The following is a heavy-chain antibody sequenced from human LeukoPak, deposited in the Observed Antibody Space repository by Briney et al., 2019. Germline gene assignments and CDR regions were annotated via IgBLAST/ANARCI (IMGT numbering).Heavy chain of an antibody. CDR2: ISYDGSNK. CDR1: GFTFSIYG. Sequence: GGSLRLSCAASGFTFSIYGMHWVRQAPGKGLERVAVISYDGSNKYYADSVKGRFTISRDNSKNTLYLQMNSLRAEDTAVYYCAKDLFGYCSGGSCYYGHFQHWGQGTLVTVSS. D-gene: IGHD2-15*01. J-gene: IGHJ1*01. V-gene: IGHV3-30*18. CDR3: AKDLFGYCSGGSCYYGHFQH.